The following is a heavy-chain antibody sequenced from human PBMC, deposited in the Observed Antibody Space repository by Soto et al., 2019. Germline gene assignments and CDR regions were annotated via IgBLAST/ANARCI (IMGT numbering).Heavy chain of an antibody. Sequence: GGSLRLSCEGSGFTFRHYAMTWLRQGPGKGLEWVSTISQSGDKAYYADSVKGRFAISRDNSKNTTYLQMINLRAEDTAVYYCAKDPLGHRGDSCCSYWLDPWGQGTLVTVYS. D-gene: IGHD2-21*01. V-gene: IGHV3-23*01. CDR1: GFTFRHYA. CDR3: AKDPLGHRGDSCCSYWLDP. CDR2: ISQSGDKA. J-gene: IGHJ5*02.